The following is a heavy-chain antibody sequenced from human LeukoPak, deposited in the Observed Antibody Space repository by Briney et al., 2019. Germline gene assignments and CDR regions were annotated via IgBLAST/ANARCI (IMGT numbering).Heavy chain of an antibody. Sequence: PGGSLRLSCAASGFTFSSHAMCWVRPAPGRGLEWVSSIDISGDNAHYADSVKGRFTISRDNSKNTLYLQMDSLRAEDSAVYYCANEIRPNDYWGQGTLVTVSS. D-gene: IGHD4-17*01. J-gene: IGHJ4*02. V-gene: IGHV3-23*01. CDR1: GFTFSSHA. CDR2: IDISGDNA. CDR3: ANEIRPNDY.